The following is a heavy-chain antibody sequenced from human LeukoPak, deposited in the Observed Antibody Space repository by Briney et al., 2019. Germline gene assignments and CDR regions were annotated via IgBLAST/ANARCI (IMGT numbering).Heavy chain of an antibody. CDR3: ARADYYGSGSYDY. CDR2: INHSGST. D-gene: IGHD3-10*01. V-gene: IGHV4-34*01. Sequence: TSSETLSLTCAVYGGSFSGYHWSWIRQPPGKGLEWIGEINHSGSTNYNPSLKSRVTMSVDTSKNQFSLKLSSVTAADTAVYYCARADYYGSGSYDYWGQGTLVTVSS. CDR1: GGSFSGYH. J-gene: IGHJ4*02.